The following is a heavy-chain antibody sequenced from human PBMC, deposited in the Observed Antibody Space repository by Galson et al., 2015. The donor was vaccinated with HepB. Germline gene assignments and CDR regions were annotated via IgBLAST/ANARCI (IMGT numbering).Heavy chain of an antibody. V-gene: IGHV1-3*01. J-gene: IGHJ4*02. CDR2: ISAGNGNT. CDR3: AKDGGSGTNDY. CDR1: GYTFTSYA. Sequence: SVKVSCKASGYTFTSYAIHWVRQAPGQRLEWMGLISAGNGNTKYSQKFQGRVTFTGDTSASTAYMELSSLRSEDTAVYYCAKDGGSGTNDYWGQGTLVTVSS. D-gene: IGHD3-10*01.